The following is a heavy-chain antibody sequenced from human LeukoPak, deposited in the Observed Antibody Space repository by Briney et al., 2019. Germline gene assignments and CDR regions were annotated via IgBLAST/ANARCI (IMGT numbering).Heavy chain of an antibody. V-gene: IGHV4-4*02. CDR3: ARVASSGYWHYFDS. Sequence: SETLSLTCAVSGGPISSSNWWSWVRQPPGMGLEWIGEIYHSGSTDHNPSLKSRVTISVDTSKNQFSLKLNSVTAADTAVYYCARVASSGYWHYFDSWGQGTLVTVSS. CDR1: GGPISSSNW. J-gene: IGHJ4*02. CDR2: IYHSGST. D-gene: IGHD3-22*01.